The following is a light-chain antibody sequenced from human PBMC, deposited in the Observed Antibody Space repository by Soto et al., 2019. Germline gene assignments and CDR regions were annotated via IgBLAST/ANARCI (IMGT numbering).Light chain of an antibody. CDR3: CSYAGVYSWV. Sequence: HSALTQPPSVSGSPGQSVTISCTGTSSDVGGYDYVSWYQQHPGKAPKLMIYDVTKRPSGVPDRFSGSKSGNTASLTISGLQAEDEADYYCCSYAGVYSWVFGGGTKLTVL. CDR2: DVT. V-gene: IGLV2-11*01. J-gene: IGLJ3*02. CDR1: SSDVGGYDY.